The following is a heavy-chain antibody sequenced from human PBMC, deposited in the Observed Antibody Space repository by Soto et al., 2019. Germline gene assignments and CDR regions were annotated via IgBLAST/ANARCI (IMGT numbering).Heavy chain of an antibody. J-gene: IGHJ5*02. V-gene: IGHV1-8*01. D-gene: IGHD1-20*01. Sequence: QVQLVQSGAEVKKPGASVKVSCKASGYTFTSYDINWVRQAPGQGLEWMGWMNPNSGNTGYAQKFQGRVTMTRHTSTSTAYMELGSLRSEDTAVYYGAREYNWRQRFDPWGQGTLVTVSS. CDR3: AREYNWRQRFDP. CDR1: GYTFTSYD. CDR2: MNPNSGNT.